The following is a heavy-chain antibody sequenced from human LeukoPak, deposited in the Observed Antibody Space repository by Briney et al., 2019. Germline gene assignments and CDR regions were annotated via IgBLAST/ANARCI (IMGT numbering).Heavy chain of an antibody. CDR1: SYSINSNYY. CDR2: IYHTGST. V-gene: IGHV4-38-2*02. CDR3: ARGSPPGTGTLGGYFDP. Sequence: SETLSLICSVSSYSINSNYYWGWIRQSPGKGLEWIGSIYHTGSTYYNPSLKSRVTISLDASNKQFSLRLSSVTAADPAVYYFARGSPPGTGTLGGYFDPWGQGTLVTVS. D-gene: IGHD3/OR15-3a*01. J-gene: IGHJ4*02.